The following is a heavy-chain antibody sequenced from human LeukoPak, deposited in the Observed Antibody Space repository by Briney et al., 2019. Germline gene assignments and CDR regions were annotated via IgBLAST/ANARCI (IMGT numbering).Heavy chain of an antibody. CDR3: ARDLSGVTGYTYGRGIDY. D-gene: IGHD5-18*01. V-gene: IGHV3-7*01. CDR1: GFTFSSYW. CDR2: IKKDGSEK. J-gene: IGHJ4*02. Sequence: GGSLRLSCAASGFTFSSYWMSWVRQAPGKGLEWVANIKKDGSEKYYVDSVKGRFTISRDNAKTSLYLQMNSLRAEDTAVYYCARDLSGVTGYTYGRGIDYWGQGTLVTVPS.